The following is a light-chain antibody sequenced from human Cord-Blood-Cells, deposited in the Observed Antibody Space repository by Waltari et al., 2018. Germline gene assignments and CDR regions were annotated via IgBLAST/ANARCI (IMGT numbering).Light chain of an antibody. CDR3: QQSYSTPLT. CDR2: AAS. J-gene: IGKJ4*01. CDR1: QSSSSY. Sequence: DIQMTQSPLSLSASVGDRVTLTCRASQSSSSYLDWYQQKPGKAPKLLIYAASSLQSGVPARFSGSGSGTDFTLTISSLQPEDFATYYCQQSYSTPLTFGGGTKVEIK. V-gene: IGKV1-39*01.